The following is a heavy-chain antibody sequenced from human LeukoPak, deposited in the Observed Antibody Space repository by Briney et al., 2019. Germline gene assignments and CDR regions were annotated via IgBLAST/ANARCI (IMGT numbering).Heavy chain of an antibody. CDR1: GFTFSTHW. J-gene: IGHJ4*02. CDR3: ARWLELMRNFDW. V-gene: IGHV3-74*03. D-gene: IGHD5-24*01. CDR2: INNDGTTT. Sequence: GGSLRLSCAASGFTFSTHWMHWVRQAPGKGLVWVSCINNDGTTTTYADSVKGRFTISRDNAKSTLYLQMNSLRAEDTAVYYCARWLELMRNFDWWGQGTLVTVSS.